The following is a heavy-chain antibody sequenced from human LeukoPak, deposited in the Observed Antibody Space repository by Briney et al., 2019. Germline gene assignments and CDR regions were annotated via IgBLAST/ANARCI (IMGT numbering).Heavy chain of an antibody. J-gene: IGHJ6*02. CDR2: ISGGGVTT. Sequence: GGSLRLSCVGSGFTSIAYALTWARQAPGKGLEWVSGISGGGVTTYYADPVKGRFTISRDNSKNTLYLQMNSLRADDTAIYYCARNQQLGGHSYYYYGMDVWGQGTTVTVSS. D-gene: IGHD3-16*01. V-gene: IGHV3-23*01. CDR1: GFTSIAYA. CDR3: ARNQQLGGHSYYYYGMDV.